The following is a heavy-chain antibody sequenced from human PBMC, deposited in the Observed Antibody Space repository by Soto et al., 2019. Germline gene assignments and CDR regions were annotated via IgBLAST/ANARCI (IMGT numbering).Heavy chain of an antibody. Sequence: QVQLQQSGPGLVQPSQTLSLTCTVSGDSISNVHYFWSWIRQSPDKGLEWIGHIYNGGSIYNNPYLEXRXTXSXXTSKNQFSLDLSSVSAADTAVSYCTRGPSGDKVDSWGQGTLVTVSS. CDR3: TRGPSGDKVDS. V-gene: IGHV4-30-4*01. CDR2: IYNGGSI. J-gene: IGHJ4*02. CDR1: GDSISNVHYF. D-gene: IGHD7-27*01.